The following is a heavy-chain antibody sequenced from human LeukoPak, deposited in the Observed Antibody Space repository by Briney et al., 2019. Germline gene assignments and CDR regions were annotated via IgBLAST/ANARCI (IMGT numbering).Heavy chain of an antibody. CDR2: INPSGGIT. D-gene: IGHD6-6*01. CDR1: GYTFTSNY. CDR3: ARGARLLGGFDY. V-gene: IGHV1-46*03. J-gene: IGHJ4*02. Sequence: ASVKVSCKASGYTFTSNYMHWVRQAPGQGFEWMGIINPSGGITSYAQKFQGRVTMTRDTSTGTVYMELSSLRSEDTAVYYCARGARLLGGFDYWGQGTLVTVSS.